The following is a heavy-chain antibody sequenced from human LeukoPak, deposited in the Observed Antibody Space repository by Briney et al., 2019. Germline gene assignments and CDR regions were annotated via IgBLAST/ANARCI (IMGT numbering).Heavy chain of an antibody. D-gene: IGHD3-3*01. V-gene: IGHV3-23*01. Sequence: GGSLRLSCAASGFTFSSYAMSWVRQAPGKGLEWVSAISGSGGSTYYADSVKGRFTISRDNSKDTLYLQMNSLRAEDTAVYYCAKVPLSGYFTSYYFDYWGQGTLVTVSS. J-gene: IGHJ4*02. CDR1: GFTFSSYA. CDR2: ISGSGGST. CDR3: AKVPLSGYFTSYYFDY.